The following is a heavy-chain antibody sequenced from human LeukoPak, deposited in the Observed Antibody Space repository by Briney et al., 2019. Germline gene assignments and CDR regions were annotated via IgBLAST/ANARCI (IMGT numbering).Heavy chain of an antibody. D-gene: IGHD3-10*01. J-gene: IGHJ6*02. CDR1: GFTFSSYA. V-gene: IGHV3-23*01. Sequence: GGSLRLSCAASGFTFSSYAMSWVRQAPGKGLEWVSAIRGSGGSTYYADSVKGRFTISRDNSKNTLYLQMNSLRAEDTAVYYCKVWFGESRMDVWGQGTTVTVSS. CDR3: KVWFGESRMDV. CDR2: IRGSGGST.